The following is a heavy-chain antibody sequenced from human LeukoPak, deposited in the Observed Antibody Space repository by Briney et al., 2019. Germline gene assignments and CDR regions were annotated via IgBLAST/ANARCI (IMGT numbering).Heavy chain of an antibody. Sequence: GGSLRLSCAASEFTFSAYPMHWLRQRPGRGLESLAVISHDASETYYANSVKGRFTISRDNSKDTLYLQMNSLRAEDTAVYYCAKVNSSSWYAPDTPFDYWGQGTLVTVSS. CDR2: ISHDASET. D-gene: IGHD6-13*01. J-gene: IGHJ4*02. V-gene: IGHV3-30*04. CDR3: AKVNSSSWYAPDTPFDY. CDR1: EFTFSAYP.